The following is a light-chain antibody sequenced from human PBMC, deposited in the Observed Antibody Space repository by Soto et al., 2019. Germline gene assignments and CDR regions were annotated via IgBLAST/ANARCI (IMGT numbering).Light chain of an antibody. CDR3: QQRSNWPPA. CDR2: DAS. J-gene: IGKJ5*01. Sequence: GLSQSPAAESLSPGERAILSCRASQSVSSYLAWCQQKPGQAPRLLIYDASNRATGIPARFSGSGSGTDFTLTISSLEPEDFAVYYCQQRSNWPPAFGQGTRLAI. V-gene: IGKV3-11*01. CDR1: QSVSSY.